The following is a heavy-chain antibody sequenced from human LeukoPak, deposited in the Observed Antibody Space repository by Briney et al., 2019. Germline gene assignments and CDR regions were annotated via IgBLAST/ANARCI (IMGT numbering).Heavy chain of an antibody. V-gene: IGHV3-33*01. D-gene: IGHD3-16*01. CDR3: ARDYAGENWFDP. J-gene: IGHJ5*02. CDR2: IWYDGSNK. CDR1: RFTFSSYG. Sequence: RSLRLSCAASRFTFSSYGMHWVRQAPGKGLEWVAVIWYDGSNKYYADSVKGRFTISRDNSKNTLYLQMNSLRAEDTAVYYCARDYAGENWFDPWGQGTLVTVSS.